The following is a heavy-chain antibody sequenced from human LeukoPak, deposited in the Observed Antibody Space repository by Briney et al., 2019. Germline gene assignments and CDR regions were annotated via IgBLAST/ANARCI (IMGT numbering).Heavy chain of an antibody. D-gene: IGHD5-24*01. CDR1: GWSFSGYY. CDR3: AKAGTPRTLDRWTNRYSYYYMDV. J-gene: IGHJ6*03. CDR2: INHSGST. Sequence: SETLSRTCAVYGWSFSGYYWSWIRQSPGKGLEWIGEINHSGSTNYSPSLKSRVTISVNTSKNQFSLKLTSVTAADTAVYYCAKAGTPRTLDRWTNRYSYYYMDVWGKGTTVTISS. V-gene: IGHV4-34*01.